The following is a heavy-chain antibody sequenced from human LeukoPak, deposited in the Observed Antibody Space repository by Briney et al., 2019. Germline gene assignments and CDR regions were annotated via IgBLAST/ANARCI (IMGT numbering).Heavy chain of an antibody. CDR1: GYAFSSYG. J-gene: IGHJ4*02. D-gene: IGHD1-7*01. V-gene: IGHV1-18*01. CDR3: ARGAPRGVWNFYFDY. Sequence: ASVKVSCKASGYAFSSYGIGWVRQAPGQGLEWMGWVGPYNRKTNYSQKFQGRVTMTTDTSTSTAYLGLRTLRSDDTAVYYCARGAPRGVWNFYFDYWGQGTLVTVSS. CDR2: VGPYNRKT.